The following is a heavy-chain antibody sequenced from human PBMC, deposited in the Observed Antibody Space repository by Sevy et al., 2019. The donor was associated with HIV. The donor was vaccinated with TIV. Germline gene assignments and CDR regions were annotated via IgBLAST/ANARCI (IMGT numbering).Heavy chain of an antibody. CDR1: GFTFSSYS. J-gene: IGHJ6*02. D-gene: IGHD6-6*01. CDR3: ARDGISSSSSSSYYYGMDV. CDR2: ISSSSSTI. Sequence: GGSLRLSGAASGFTFSSYSMNWVRQAPGKGLEWVSYISSSSSTIYYADSVKGRFTISRDNAKNSLYLQMNSLRDEDTAVYYCARDGISSSSSSSYYYGMDVWGQGTTVTVSS. V-gene: IGHV3-48*02.